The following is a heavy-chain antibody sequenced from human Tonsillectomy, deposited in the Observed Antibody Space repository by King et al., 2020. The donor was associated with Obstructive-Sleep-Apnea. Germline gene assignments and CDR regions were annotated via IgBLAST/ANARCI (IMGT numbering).Heavy chain of an antibody. V-gene: IGHV3-15*01. D-gene: IGHD3-16*01. CDR3: TTGLWPTYYYYGMDV. Sequence: VQLVESGGGLVKPGGSLRLSCAASGFTFSNAWMSWVRQAPGKGLEWVGRIKSKTDGGTTDYAAPVKGRFTISRDDSKNTLYLQMNSLKTEDTAVYYCTTGLWPTYYYYGMDVWGQGTTVTVSS. CDR2: IKSKTDGGTT. CDR1: GFTFSNAW. J-gene: IGHJ6*02.